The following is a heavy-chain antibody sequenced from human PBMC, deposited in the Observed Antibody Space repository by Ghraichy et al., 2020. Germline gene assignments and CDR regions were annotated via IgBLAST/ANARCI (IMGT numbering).Heavy chain of an antibody. D-gene: IGHD2/OR15-2a*01. Sequence: GGSLRLSCAASGFTFSSYTMNWVRQAPGKGLEWVSGISGSGGSTYSADSVNGRFTISRDNSKNTLYLQMNSLRAEDTALYYCAKDNSALYYYYGMDVWGQVTAVTVSS. CDR2: ISGSGGST. V-gene: IGHV3-23*01. CDR1: GFTFSSYT. CDR3: AKDNSALYYYYGMDV. J-gene: IGHJ6*02.